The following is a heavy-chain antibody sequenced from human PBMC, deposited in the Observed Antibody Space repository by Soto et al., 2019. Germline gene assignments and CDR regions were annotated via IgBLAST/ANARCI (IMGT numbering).Heavy chain of an antibody. Sequence: SETLSLTCTVSGGSISSGGYYWSWIRQHPWKGLEWIGYIYYSGSTYYNPSLKSRVTISVDTSKNQFSLKLSSVTAADTAVYYCARVVSSSGSAYGMDVWGQGXTVTVSS. CDR1: GGSISSGGYY. D-gene: IGHD6-19*01. J-gene: IGHJ6*02. CDR3: ARVVSSSGSAYGMDV. V-gene: IGHV4-31*03. CDR2: IYYSGST.